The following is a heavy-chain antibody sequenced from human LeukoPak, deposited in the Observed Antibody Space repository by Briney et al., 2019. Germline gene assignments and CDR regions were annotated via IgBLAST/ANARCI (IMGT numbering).Heavy chain of an antibody. CDR1: GGSFSGYY. Sequence: SETLSLTCAVYGGSFSGYYWTWIRQPPGKGLEWIAEISHSGTTNYNPALKSRVTISVDTSKNQFSLKLSSVTAADTAVYYCARSEQLDYWGQGTLVTISS. CDR3: ARSEQLDY. V-gene: IGHV4-34*01. CDR2: ISHSGTT. D-gene: IGHD1/OR15-1a*01. J-gene: IGHJ4*02.